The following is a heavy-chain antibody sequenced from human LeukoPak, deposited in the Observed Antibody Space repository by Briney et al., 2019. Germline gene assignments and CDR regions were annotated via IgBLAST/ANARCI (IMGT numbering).Heavy chain of an antibody. Sequence: SETLSLTCTVSGGSISSSSYYWSWIRQPPGKGLEWIGYIYYSGSTNYNPSLKSRVTISVDTSKNQFSLKLSSVTAADTAVYYCARGSGWLHFDYWGQGTLVTVSS. CDR3: ARGSGWLHFDY. CDR2: IYYSGST. D-gene: IGHD6-19*01. V-gene: IGHV4-61*01. CDR1: GGSISSSSYY. J-gene: IGHJ4*02.